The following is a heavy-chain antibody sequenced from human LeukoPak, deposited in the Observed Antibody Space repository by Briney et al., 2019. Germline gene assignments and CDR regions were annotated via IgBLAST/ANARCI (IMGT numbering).Heavy chain of an antibody. Sequence: SETLSLTCTVSGGSISSYYWSWIRQPAGKRLEWIGRISSSGSTNYNPSLKSRVTISVDTSKNQFSLKLSSVTAADAAVYYCARFGGDYGDYYFDYWGQGTLVTVSS. CDR2: ISSSGST. CDR1: GGSISSYY. D-gene: IGHD4-17*01. CDR3: ARFGGDYGDYYFDY. J-gene: IGHJ4*02. V-gene: IGHV4-4*07.